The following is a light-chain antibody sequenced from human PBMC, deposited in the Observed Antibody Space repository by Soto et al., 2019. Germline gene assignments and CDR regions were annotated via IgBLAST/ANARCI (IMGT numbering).Light chain of an antibody. Sequence: QSVLTQPPSASGSPGQSVTISCTGTSSDVGGYNYVSWYQQHPGKAPKLMIYEVSKRPSGVPDRFSGSKSGNTASLTVSGLQAEDEADYYCSSYAGSNNFVVFGTGRKVTDL. CDR3: SSYAGSNNFVV. J-gene: IGLJ1*01. CDR2: EVS. CDR1: SSDVGGYNY. V-gene: IGLV2-8*01.